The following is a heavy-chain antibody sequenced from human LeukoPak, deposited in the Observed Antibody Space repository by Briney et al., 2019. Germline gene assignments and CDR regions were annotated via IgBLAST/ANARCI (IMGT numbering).Heavy chain of an antibody. D-gene: IGHD3-10*01. V-gene: IGHV3-23*01. J-gene: IGHJ4*02. CDR3: ARVLLWFGELS. CDR1: GFTFSSYD. Sequence: PGGSLRLSCAASGFTFSSYDMSWVRQAPGKGREWVSAISGSGGSTYYADSVKGRFTISRDNAKNSLYLQMNSLRAEDTAVYYCARVLLWFGELSWGQGTLVTVSS. CDR2: ISGSGGST.